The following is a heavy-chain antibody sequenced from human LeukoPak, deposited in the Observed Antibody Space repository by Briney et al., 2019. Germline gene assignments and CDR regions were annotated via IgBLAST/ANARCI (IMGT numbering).Heavy chain of an antibody. V-gene: IGHV4-61*02. CDR3: AASEVDGYFDY. CDR1: GGSISSGSYY. Sequence: PSQTLSLTCTVSGGSISSGSYYWSWIRQPAGKGLEWIGRIYTSGSTNYNPSLKSRVTISVDTSKNQLSLKLSSVTAADTAVYYCAASEVDGYFDYWGQGTLVTVSS. J-gene: IGHJ4*02. CDR2: IYTSGST. D-gene: IGHD1-26*01.